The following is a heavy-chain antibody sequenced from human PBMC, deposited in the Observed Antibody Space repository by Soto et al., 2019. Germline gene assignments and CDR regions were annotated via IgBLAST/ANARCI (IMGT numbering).Heavy chain of an antibody. CDR2: SYPGDSTS. Sequence: GESLNISCNTSGYIFISYWVAWVRQKPGKGLEWMGTSYPGDSTSTYSPSFQGQVTISVDKSISTAYLHLSSLKASDTAMYYCARIIGYCRNNDCSWTFDIWGQGTMVTVSS. D-gene: IGHD2-2*03. CDR3: ARIIGYCRNNDCSWTFDI. CDR1: GYIFISYW. V-gene: IGHV5-51*01. J-gene: IGHJ3*02.